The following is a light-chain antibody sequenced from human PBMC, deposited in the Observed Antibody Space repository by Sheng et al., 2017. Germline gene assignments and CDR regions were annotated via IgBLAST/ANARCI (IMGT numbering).Light chain of an antibody. CDR3: CSYTATYTFL. V-gene: IGLV2-11*01. J-gene: IGLJ2*01. CDR1: GNDFGTFDF. CDR2: DVS. Sequence: QSALTQPRSMSGSPGQSVAISCTGTGNDFGTFDFVSWYQHRPGRAPKLVIYDVSKRPSGVPDRFSGSQSGNTAYLTVSGLQAEDEADYYCCSYTATYTFLFGGGTKLTVL.